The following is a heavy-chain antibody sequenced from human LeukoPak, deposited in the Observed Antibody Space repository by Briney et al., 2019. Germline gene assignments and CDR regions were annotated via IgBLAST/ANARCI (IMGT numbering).Heavy chain of an antibody. CDR2: INHSGST. D-gene: IGHD3-9*01. CDR3: AALGQYYGILTGYHPYFDY. J-gene: IGHJ4*02. Sequence: SETLSLTCAVYGGSFSGYYWSWIRQPPGKGLEWIGEINHSGSTNYNPSLKSRVTISVDTSKNQFSLKLSSVTAADTAVYYCAALGQYYGILTGYHPYFDYWGQGTLVTVSS. V-gene: IGHV4-34*01. CDR1: GGSFSGYY.